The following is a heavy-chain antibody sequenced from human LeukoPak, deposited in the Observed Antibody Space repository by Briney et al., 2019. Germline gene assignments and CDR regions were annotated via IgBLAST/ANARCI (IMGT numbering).Heavy chain of an antibody. CDR1: GGSISSDY. CDR3: ARAPKGYYYDSSGYNAFDI. Sequence: PSETLSLTCTVSGGSISSDYWSWIRQPPGKGLEWIGYIYYSGSTNYNPSLKSRVTISVDTSKNQFSLKLSSVTAADTAVYYCARAPKGYYYDSSGYNAFDIWGQGTMVTVSS. V-gene: IGHV4-59*01. CDR2: IYYSGST. D-gene: IGHD3-22*01. J-gene: IGHJ3*02.